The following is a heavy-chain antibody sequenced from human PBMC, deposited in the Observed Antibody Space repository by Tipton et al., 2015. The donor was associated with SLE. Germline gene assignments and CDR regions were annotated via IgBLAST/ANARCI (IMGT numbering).Heavy chain of an antibody. J-gene: IGHJ1*01. Sequence: LRLSCTVSGGSISSYYWSWIRQPPGKGLEWIGYIYYSGSTNYNPSLKSRVTISVDTSKNQFSLKLSSVTAADTAVYYCAIMPYSSGWTAAAYFQYWGQGTLVTVSS. CDR2: IYYSGST. V-gene: IGHV4-59*08. D-gene: IGHD6-19*01. CDR1: GGSISSYY. CDR3: AIMPYSSGWTAAAYFQY.